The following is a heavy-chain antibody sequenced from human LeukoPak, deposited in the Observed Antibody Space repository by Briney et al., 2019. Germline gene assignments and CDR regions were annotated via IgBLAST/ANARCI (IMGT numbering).Heavy chain of an antibody. CDR2: INPNSGGT. CDR3: ARDHVVGATFWFDP. CDR1: GYTFTGYY. D-gene: IGHD1-26*01. Sequence: VASVKVSCKASGYTFTGYYMHWVRQAPGQGLEWIGWINPNSGGTNYAQKFQGRVTMTRDTSISTAYMELSRLRSDDTAVYYCARDHVVGATFWFDPWGQGTLVTVSS. V-gene: IGHV1-2*02. J-gene: IGHJ5*02.